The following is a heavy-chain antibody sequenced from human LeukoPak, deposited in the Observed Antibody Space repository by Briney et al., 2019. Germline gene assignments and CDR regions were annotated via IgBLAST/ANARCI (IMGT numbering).Heavy chain of an antibody. CDR2: MSYDGSLK. J-gene: IGHJ4*02. D-gene: IGHD1-26*01. V-gene: IGHV3-30-3*01. CDR1: GLTFSTYA. CDR3: ARSGIVGATETNFDY. Sequence: PGRSLRLSCAASGLTFSTYAMHWVRQAPGKGLEWVGIMSYDGSLKYYADSVKGRFTISRDNSKNTLYLQMNSLRAEDTAVYYCARSGIVGATETNFDYWGQGTLVTVSS.